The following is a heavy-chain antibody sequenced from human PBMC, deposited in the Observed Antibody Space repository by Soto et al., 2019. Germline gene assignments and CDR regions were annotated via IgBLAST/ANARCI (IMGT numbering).Heavy chain of an antibody. J-gene: IGHJ5*02. Sequence: ASVKVSCKASGYTFTSYGISWVRQAPGQGLERMGWISAYNGNTNYAQKLQGRVTMTTDTSTSTAYMELRSLRSDDTAVYYCARVLDSSSRRGNWLDPWGQGTLVTGSS. V-gene: IGHV1-18*01. CDR1: GYTFTSYG. CDR3: ARVLDSSSRRGNWLDP. D-gene: IGHD6-13*01. CDR2: ISAYNGNT.